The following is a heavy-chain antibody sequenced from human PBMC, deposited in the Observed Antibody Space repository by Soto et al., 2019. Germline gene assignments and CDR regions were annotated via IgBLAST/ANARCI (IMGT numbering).Heavy chain of an antibody. CDR2: IRPDGSNR. D-gene: IGHD3-16*01. Sequence: QVQLVESGGGVVQPGWSLRLSCVTSGFTVSDYAMHWVRQAPGKGLEWVAVIRPDGSNRYYAASVKGRFTISRDISKNTLYLQMSSLSADDTAVYFCARVGRPQHLLTGFDNWGQGTLVTVSS. CDR1: GFTVSDYA. CDR3: ARVGRPQHLLTGFDN. J-gene: IGHJ5*02. V-gene: IGHV3-33*01.